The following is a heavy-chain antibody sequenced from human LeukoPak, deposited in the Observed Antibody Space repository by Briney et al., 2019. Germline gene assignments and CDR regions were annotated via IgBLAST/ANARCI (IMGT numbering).Heavy chain of an antibody. Sequence: PGGSLRLSCAASGFTFSSYAMSWVRQAPGKGLEWVSAISGSGGSTYYADSVKGRFTISRDNSKNTLYLQMNSPRAEDTAVYYCAKDMVRGVPPLDAFDIWGQGTMVTVSS. V-gene: IGHV3-23*01. J-gene: IGHJ3*02. CDR1: GFTFSSYA. CDR2: ISGSGGST. D-gene: IGHD3-10*01. CDR3: AKDMVRGVPPLDAFDI.